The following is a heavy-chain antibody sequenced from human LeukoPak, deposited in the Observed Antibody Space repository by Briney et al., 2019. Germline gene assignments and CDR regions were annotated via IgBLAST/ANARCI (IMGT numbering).Heavy chain of an antibody. D-gene: IGHD4-17*01. CDR1: GYTLTEFS. CDR2: FDPEDGET. CDR3: ATGPTVTTLSNWFDP. V-gene: IGHV1-24*01. J-gene: IGHJ5*02. Sequence: ASVKVSCKVSGYTLTEFSMHWVRQAPGKGLEWMGGFDPEDGETIYAQKFQGRVTMTEDTSTDTAYMELSSLRSEDTAVYYCATGPTVTTLSNWFDPWGQGTLVTVSS.